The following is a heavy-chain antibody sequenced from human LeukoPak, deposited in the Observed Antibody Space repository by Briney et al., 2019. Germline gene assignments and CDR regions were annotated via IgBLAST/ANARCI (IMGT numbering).Heavy chain of an antibody. J-gene: IGHJ4*02. V-gene: IGHV4-38-2*01. D-gene: IGHD3-9*01. Sequence: PSESLSLTCAVSGSSLSSGYYWGWIRPSPGKGLEWIGNIYHSGDTYYNPSLKSRLTISVDTSKNQFSLTLTSVTAADTAVYYCARLLIPALGDFLTAYKEGFDYWGQGTLVTVSS. CDR3: ARLLIPALGDFLTAYKEGFDY. CDR1: GSSLSSGYY. CDR2: IYHSGDT.